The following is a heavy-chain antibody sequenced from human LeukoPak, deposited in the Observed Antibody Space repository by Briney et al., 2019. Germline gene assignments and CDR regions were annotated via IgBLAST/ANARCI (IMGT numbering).Heavy chain of an antibody. J-gene: IGHJ4*02. Sequence: PGGSLRLSCAASGFTFNSYAMTWVRQAPGKGLEWVSSISSSRRYIYYADSVKGRFTISRDNAKNSLYLQMNSLRAENTALYYCATSGHSYGYGLDYWGQGTLVTVSS. V-gene: IGHV3-21*04. CDR2: ISSSRRYI. CDR1: GFTFNSYA. CDR3: ATSGHSYGYGLDY. D-gene: IGHD5-18*01.